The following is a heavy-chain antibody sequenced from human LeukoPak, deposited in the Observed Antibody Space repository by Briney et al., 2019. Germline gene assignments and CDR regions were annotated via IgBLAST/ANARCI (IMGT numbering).Heavy chain of an antibody. CDR1: GYTFTSYA. CDR2: IIPISGTT. V-gene: IGHV1-69*13. D-gene: IGHD1-26*01. CDR3: ARKLRLGGNWFDP. J-gene: IGHJ5*02. Sequence: SVKVSCKASGYTFTSYAITWVRQAPGQGLEWMGKIIPISGTTNYAQKFQGRVTFTADESTSTAYMELSSLRSEDTALYYCARKLRLGGNWFDPWGQGTLVTVSS.